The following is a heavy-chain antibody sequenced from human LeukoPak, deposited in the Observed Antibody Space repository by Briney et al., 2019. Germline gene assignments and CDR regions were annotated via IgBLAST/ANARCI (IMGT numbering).Heavy chain of an antibody. CDR3: ARAPYYYGSGSLRPNDAFDI. CDR2: INPNSGGT. Sequence: ASVKVSCKASGYTFTGYCMHWVRQAPGQGLEWMGWINPNSGGTNYAQKFQGRVTMTRDTSISTAYMELSRLRSGDTAVYYCARAPYYYGSGSLRPNDAFDIWGQGTMVTVSS. J-gene: IGHJ3*02. V-gene: IGHV1-2*02. D-gene: IGHD3-10*01. CDR1: GYTFTGYC.